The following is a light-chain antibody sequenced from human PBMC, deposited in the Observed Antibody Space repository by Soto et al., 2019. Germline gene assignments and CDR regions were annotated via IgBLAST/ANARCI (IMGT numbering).Light chain of an antibody. CDR1: QSVSSSY. CDR2: GAS. Sequence: EIVLTQSPGTLSLSPGERATLSCRASQSVSSSYLAWYQQKPGQAPRLLIYGASSRATGIPDRFSGSGSGTDVPLTISSREPEDFAVYYCNQYGSSRGFTFGPGTKVDIK. J-gene: IGKJ3*01. V-gene: IGKV3-20*01. CDR3: NQYGSSRGFT.